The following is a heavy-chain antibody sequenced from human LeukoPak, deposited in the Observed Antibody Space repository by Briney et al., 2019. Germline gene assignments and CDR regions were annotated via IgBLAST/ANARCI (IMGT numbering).Heavy chain of an antibody. Sequence: GGSLRLSCAASGFTFSSYAMSWVRQAPGKGLERVSAISGSGGSTYYADSVKDRFTISRDNSKNTLYLQMNSLRAEDTAVYYCARELSSSWYGGPFDYWGQGTLVTVSS. V-gene: IGHV3-23*01. CDR1: GFTFSSYA. D-gene: IGHD6-13*01. CDR3: ARELSSSWYGGPFDY. J-gene: IGHJ4*02. CDR2: ISGSGGST.